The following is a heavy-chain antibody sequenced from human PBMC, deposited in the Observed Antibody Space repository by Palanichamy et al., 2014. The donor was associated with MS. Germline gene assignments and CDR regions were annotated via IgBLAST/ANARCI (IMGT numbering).Heavy chain of an antibody. CDR1: EFIFSNYA. Sequence: EVQLLESGGGLVQPGGSLRLSCGASEFIFSNYAMGWVRQAPGKGLEWVSVISGDGGRAYYADSVKGRFTISRDNSKNTLYLQMESLRVEDTAVYYCAKDQTKVVTPCFDYWGQGTLVTVSS. D-gene: IGHD4-23*01. V-gene: IGHV3-23*01. CDR2: ISGDGGRA. J-gene: IGHJ4*02. CDR3: AKDQTKVVTPCFDY.